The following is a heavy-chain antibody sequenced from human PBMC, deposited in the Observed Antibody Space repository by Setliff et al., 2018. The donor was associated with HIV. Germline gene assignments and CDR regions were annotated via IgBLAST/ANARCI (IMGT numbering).Heavy chain of an antibody. CDR2: IVPVLNRA. Sequence: ASVKVSCKASGGTFRTYGVSWVRLAPGQGLEWMGGIVPVLNRADYAQRFHGRVTITADESTNTVYMELRSLTPEDTAIYYCARKAGTTLHYHYYYMDVWGKGTTVTVS. J-gene: IGHJ6*03. V-gene: IGHV1-69*10. CDR3: ARKAGTTLHYHYYYMDV. CDR1: GGTFRTYG. D-gene: IGHD1-7*01.